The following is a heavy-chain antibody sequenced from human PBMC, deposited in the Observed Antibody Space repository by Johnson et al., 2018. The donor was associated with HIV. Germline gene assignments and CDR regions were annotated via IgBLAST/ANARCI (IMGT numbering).Heavy chain of an antibody. V-gene: IGHV3-66*03. CDR2: IYSGGST. D-gene: IGHD3-16*01. CDR3: AREGPVPGGGAFDI. Sequence: VQLVESGGGLIQPGGSLRLSCAASGFTVSSNYMSWVRQAPGKGLEWVSAIYSGGSTYYADSVKGRFTISRDNSKNTLYLQMNSLRAEDTAVYYCAREGPVPGGGAFDIWGPGTMVTVSS. CDR1: GFTVSSNY. J-gene: IGHJ3*02.